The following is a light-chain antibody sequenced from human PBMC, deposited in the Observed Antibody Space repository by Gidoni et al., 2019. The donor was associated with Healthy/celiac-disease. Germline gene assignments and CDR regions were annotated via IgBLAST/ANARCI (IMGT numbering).Light chain of an antibody. V-gene: IGLV2-14*01. CDR3: SSYTSSSTYV. CDR1: SSYVGGYNY. Sequence: QSALTQPASVSGSPGQSITISCTGTSSYVGGYNYVSWYQQHPGKAPKLMIYEVSNRPSGVSNRFSGSKSGNTASLTISGLQAEEEADYYCSSYTSSSTYVFGTGTKVTVL. CDR2: EVS. J-gene: IGLJ1*01.